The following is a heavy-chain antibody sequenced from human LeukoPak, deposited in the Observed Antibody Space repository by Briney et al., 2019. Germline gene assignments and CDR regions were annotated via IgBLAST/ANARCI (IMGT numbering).Heavy chain of an antibody. CDR1: GFAFRSYG. V-gene: IGHV3-30*02. J-gene: IGHJ6*02. CDR3: AKDGRECSGETCRSYYYHYGMDV. D-gene: IGHD2-15*01. CDR2: MSSDGSTK. Sequence: GGSLRLSCEASGFAFRSYGMHWVRQAPGKGLEWVAVMSSDGSTKYHSDSVEGRFTISRDNPENTLYLQMNSLRVEDTAVYYCAKDGRECSGETCRSYYYHYGMDVWGRGTTVTVSS.